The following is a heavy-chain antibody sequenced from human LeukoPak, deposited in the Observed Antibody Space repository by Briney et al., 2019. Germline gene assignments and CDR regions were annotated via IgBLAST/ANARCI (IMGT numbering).Heavy chain of an antibody. D-gene: IGHD1-26*01. J-gene: IGHJ4*02. CDR2: ISGSGGST. CDR1: GFTFSSYA. V-gene: IGHV3-23*01. Sequence: PGGSLRLSCAASGFTFSSYAMSWVRQAPGKGLEWVSAISGSGGSTYYADSVKGRFTISRDNSKNTLYLQMNSLRAEDTAVYYCATHPSSGATTGYFDYWGQGTLVTVSS. CDR3: ATHPSSGATTGYFDY.